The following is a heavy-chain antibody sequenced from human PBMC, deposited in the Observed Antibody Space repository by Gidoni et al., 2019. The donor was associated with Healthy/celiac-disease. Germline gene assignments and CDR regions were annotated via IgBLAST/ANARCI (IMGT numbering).Heavy chain of an antibody. CDR2: IYYSGST. CDR1: GCSISSSSYY. J-gene: IGHJ4*02. Sequence: QLQLQESGPGLVKPSETLSLTCTVSGCSISSSSYYWGWIRQPPGKGLEWIGSIYYSGSTYYNPSLKSRVTISVDTSKNQFSLKLSSVTAADTAVYYCARFLFLAVADYWGQGTLVTVSS. V-gene: IGHV4-39*01. CDR3: ARFLFLAVADY. D-gene: IGHD6-19*01.